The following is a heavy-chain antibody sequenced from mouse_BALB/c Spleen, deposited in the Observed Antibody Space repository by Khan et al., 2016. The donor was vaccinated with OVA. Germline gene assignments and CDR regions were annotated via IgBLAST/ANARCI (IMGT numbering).Heavy chain of an antibody. CDR1: GYTFTSYT. Sequence: VQLQQSGAELARPGASVKLSCKASGYTFTSYTIHWIKLRPGQGLEWIGYIDPSNGYTNYNQKFRDKATLTADKSSNTAYMQLSSLTSDDSAVFDFVRNEYYRKNGGGLAYWGQGTLVTVSA. V-gene: IGHV1-4*01. CDR3: VRNEYYRKNGGGLAY. J-gene: IGHJ3*01. CDR2: IDPSNGYT. D-gene: IGHD2-1*01.